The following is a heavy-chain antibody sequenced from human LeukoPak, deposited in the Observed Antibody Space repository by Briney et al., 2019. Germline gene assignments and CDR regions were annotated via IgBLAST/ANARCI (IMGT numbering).Heavy chain of an antibody. CDR3: ATILVGATYFDY. Sequence: ASVKVSCKASGYTFTSYYMHWVRQAPGQGLEWMGIINPSGGSTSYAQKFQGRVTMTRDTSTSTVYMELNSLRSEDTAVYYCATILVGATYFDYWGQGTLVTVSS. V-gene: IGHV1-46*01. CDR2: INPSGGST. CDR1: GYTFTSYY. D-gene: IGHD1-26*01. J-gene: IGHJ4*02.